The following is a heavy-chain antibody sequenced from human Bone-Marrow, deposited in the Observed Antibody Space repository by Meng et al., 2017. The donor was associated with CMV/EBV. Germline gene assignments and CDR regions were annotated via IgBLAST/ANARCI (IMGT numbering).Heavy chain of an antibody. CDR3: ARDLEAYDFWSGYNYYYYGMDV. CDR2: INSDGSST. J-gene: IGHJ6*02. CDR1: GFTFSSYW. D-gene: IGHD3-3*01. Sequence: GGSLRLSCAASGFTFSSYWMHWVRQAPGKGLVWVSRINSDGSSTSYADSVKGRFTISRDNAKNSLYLQMNSLRAEDTAVYYCARDLEAYDFWSGYNYYYYGMDVWGQGTTVTVSS. V-gene: IGHV3-74*01.